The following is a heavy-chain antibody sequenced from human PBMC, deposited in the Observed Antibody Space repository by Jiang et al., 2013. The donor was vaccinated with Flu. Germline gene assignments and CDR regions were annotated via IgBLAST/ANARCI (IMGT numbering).Heavy chain of an antibody. CDR2: INAGNGNT. J-gene: IGHJ3*02. Sequence: SGAEVKKPGASVNVSCKASGYTFTYYALHWVRQAPGQRLEWMGWINAGNGNTKSSQRFQGRVTITRDTSASTTYMELSSLRSEDTAVYYCARRAGLNAFDIWGQGTMVTVSS. V-gene: IGHV1-3*01. CDR3: ARRAGLNAFDI. D-gene: IGHD6-19*01. CDR1: GYTFTYYA.